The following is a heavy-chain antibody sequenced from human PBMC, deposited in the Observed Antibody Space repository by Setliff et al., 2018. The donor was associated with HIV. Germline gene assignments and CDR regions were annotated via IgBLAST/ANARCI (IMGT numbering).Heavy chain of an antibody. D-gene: IGHD3-3*01. CDR1: GGSFSGYY. CDR3: ARGQGYNFWSGYYRYYYGMDV. CDR2: INHSGST. V-gene: IGHV4-34*01. J-gene: IGHJ6*02. Sequence: LSLTCAVYGGSFSGYYWSWIRQPPGKGLEWIGEINHSGSTNYNPSLKSRVTISVDTSKNQFSLKLSSVTAADTAVYYCARGQGYNFWSGYYRYYYGMDVWGQGTTVTVSS.